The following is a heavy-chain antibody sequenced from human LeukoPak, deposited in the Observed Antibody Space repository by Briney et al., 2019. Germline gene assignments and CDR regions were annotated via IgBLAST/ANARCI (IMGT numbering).Heavy chain of an antibody. CDR2: IYHSGST. D-gene: IGHD6-13*01. Sequence: SETLSLTCAVSGYSISSGYYWGWIRQPPGKGLEWIGSIYHSGSTYYNPSLKSRVTISVDTSKNQFSLKLSSVTAADTAVYYCARASAYSSSSFDYWGHGTLVTVSS. CDR1: GYSISSGYY. V-gene: IGHV4-38-2*01. J-gene: IGHJ4*01. CDR3: ARASAYSSSSFDY.